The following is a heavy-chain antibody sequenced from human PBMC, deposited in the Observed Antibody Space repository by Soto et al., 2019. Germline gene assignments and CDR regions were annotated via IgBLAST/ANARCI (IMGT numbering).Heavy chain of an antibody. D-gene: IGHD3-22*01. J-gene: IGHJ4*02. V-gene: IGHV3-64D*06. CDR2: ISDNGVST. CDR1: GFTFSSYG. Sequence: GGSLRLSCSASGFTFSSYGMHWVRQAPGKGLEYVSAISDNGVSTYYADSVKGRFTISRDNSKNTLYLQMSSLRPEDTAVYYCVKGPAFYDSSSFDYWGQGTVVTVSS. CDR3: VKGPAFYDSSSFDY.